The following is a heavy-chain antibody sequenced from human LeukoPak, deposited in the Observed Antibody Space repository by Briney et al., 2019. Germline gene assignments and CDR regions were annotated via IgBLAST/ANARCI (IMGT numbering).Heavy chain of an antibody. Sequence: ASETLSLTCAVYGGSFSGYYWSWIRQPPGKGLEWIGEINHSGSTNYNPSLKSRVTISVDTSKNQFSLKLSSVTAADTAVYYCARGTVVVITNWGQGTLVTVSS. V-gene: IGHV4-34*01. CDR3: ARGTVVVITN. CDR1: GGSFSGYY. D-gene: IGHD3-22*01. J-gene: IGHJ4*02. CDR2: INHSGST.